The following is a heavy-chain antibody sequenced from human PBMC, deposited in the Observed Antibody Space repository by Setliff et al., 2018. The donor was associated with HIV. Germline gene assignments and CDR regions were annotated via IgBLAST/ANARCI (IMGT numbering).Heavy chain of an antibody. J-gene: IGHJ4*02. Sequence: PSETLSLTCAVSGYAITSGFYWGWIRQPPGNGLEWIGSIYHSGNTNYNPSLKSRVTVSADTSKNQFSLKLTSVTAADTAVYYCARGDPFTDFDSWGQGTLVTVSS. CDR1: GYAITSGFY. D-gene: IGHD3-16*01. CDR3: ARGDPFTDFDS. CDR2: IYHSGNT. V-gene: IGHV4-38-2*01.